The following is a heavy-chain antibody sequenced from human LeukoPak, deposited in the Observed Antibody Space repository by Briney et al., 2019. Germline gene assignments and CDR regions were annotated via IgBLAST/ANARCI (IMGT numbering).Heavy chain of an antibody. CDR2: IHYSGST. V-gene: IGHV4-59*08. Sequence: SETLSLTCTVSGGSITGYYWSWVRQPPGKGLEWIGYIHYSGSTNYNVSLKSRVTISLDTSENQFSLQLTSVTATDTAVYFCARHPTLTEAGIWGRGTLVTVSS. CDR3: ARHPTLTEAGI. J-gene: IGHJ2*01. D-gene: IGHD1-14*01. CDR1: GGSITGYY.